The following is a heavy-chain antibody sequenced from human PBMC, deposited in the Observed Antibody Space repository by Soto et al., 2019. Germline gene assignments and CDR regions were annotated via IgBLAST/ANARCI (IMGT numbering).Heavy chain of an antibody. J-gene: IGHJ6*02. CDR1: GGTFSSYA. Sequence: SVKVSCKASGGTFSSYAISWVRQAPGQGLEWMGGIIPIFGTANYAQKFQGRVTITADESTSTAYMELSSLRSEDTAVYYCAAPRPRWGYCSSTSCPNPPRYYYYGMDVWGQGTTVTVSS. CDR3: AAPRPRWGYCSSTSCPNPPRYYYYGMDV. CDR2: IIPIFGTA. D-gene: IGHD2-2*01. V-gene: IGHV1-69*13.